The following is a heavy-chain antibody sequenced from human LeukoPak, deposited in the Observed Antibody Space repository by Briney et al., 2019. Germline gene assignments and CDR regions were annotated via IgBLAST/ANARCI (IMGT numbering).Heavy chain of an antibody. CDR1: GFTFSNYT. J-gene: IGHJ4*02. CDR3: ARDRSGWYPENYSDY. Sequence: GGSLRLSCAASGFTFSNYTMNLVRQAPGKGLEWVSSISSSSSYIYSAHSVKGRFTIPRDNAKNSLYLQMNSLRAEDTAVYYCARDRSGWYPENYSDYWGQGTLVTVSS. D-gene: IGHD6-19*01. CDR2: ISSSSSYI. V-gene: IGHV3-21*01.